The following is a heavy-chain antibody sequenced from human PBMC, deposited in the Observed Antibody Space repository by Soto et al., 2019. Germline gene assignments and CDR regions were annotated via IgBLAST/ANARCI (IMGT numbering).Heavy chain of an antibody. V-gene: IGHV4-30-4*01. J-gene: IGHJ4*02. CDR1: GGSISSGDYY. CDR2: IYYSGST. D-gene: IGHD3-16*01. CDR3: ARGAQLGGDDY. Sequence: LSLTCTVSGGSISSGDYYWSWFRQPPGKGLEWIGYIYYSGSTYYNPSLKSRVTISVDTSKNQFSLKLSSVTAADTAVYYCARGAQLGGDDYWGQGTLVTVSS.